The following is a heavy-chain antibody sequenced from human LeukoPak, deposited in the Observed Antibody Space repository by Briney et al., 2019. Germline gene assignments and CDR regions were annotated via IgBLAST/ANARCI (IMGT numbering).Heavy chain of an antibody. CDR3: AKCSRVEYSSSSGGWFDP. CDR2: ISGSGGST. V-gene: IGHV3-23*01. CDR1: GFTFSSYA. J-gene: IGHJ5*02. D-gene: IGHD6-6*01. Sequence: PGGSLRLSCAASGFTFSSYAMSWVRQAPGKGLEWVSAISGSGGSTYYADSVKSRFTISRDNSKNTLYLQMNSLRAEDTAVYYCAKCSRVEYSSSSGGWFDPWGQGTLVTVSS.